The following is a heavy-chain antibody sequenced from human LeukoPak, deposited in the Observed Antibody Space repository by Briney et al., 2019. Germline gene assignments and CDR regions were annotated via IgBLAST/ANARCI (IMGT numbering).Heavy chain of an antibody. CDR2: IVPLFGTA. CDR1: GGTFSSYA. D-gene: IGHD1-26*01. V-gene: IGHV1-69*13. Sequence: SVKVSCKASGGTFSSYAISWVRQAPGQGLEWMGGIVPLFGTADYAQKFQGRLTVTADESTRTAYMELSSLRSEDTALYYCAFDGEWEPNGVAYWGQGTLVTVSS. J-gene: IGHJ4*02. CDR3: AFDGEWEPNGVAY.